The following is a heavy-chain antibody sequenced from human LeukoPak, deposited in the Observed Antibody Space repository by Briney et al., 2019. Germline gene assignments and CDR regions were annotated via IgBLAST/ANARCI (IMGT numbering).Heavy chain of an antibody. J-gene: IGHJ4*02. CDR1: GFTFDTHG. CDR2: IWFDGSVR. D-gene: IGHD3-3*01. CDR3: AKDTAIQFLEPAF. V-gene: IGHV3-33*06. Sequence: PGGSLRLSCAASGFTFDTHGMHWVRQAPGKGLEWVAAIWFDGSVRHYSDAVKGRFTISRDNSLNTLYLQMNSQRVEDTAMYYCAKDTAIQFLEPAFWGQGTLVTVSS.